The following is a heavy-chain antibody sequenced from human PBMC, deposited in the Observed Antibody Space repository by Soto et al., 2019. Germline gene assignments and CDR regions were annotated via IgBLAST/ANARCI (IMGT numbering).Heavy chain of an antibody. V-gene: IGHV4-31*03. CDR1: GGSISSGGYY. D-gene: IGHD3-16*02. J-gene: IGHJ4*02. Sequence: PSETLSLTCTVSGGSISSGGYYWSWIRQHPGKGLEWIGYIYYSGSTYYNPSLKSRVTISVDTSKNQFSLKLSSVTAADTAVYYCARDYIWGSYRWLDYWGQGTLVTVSS. CDR2: IYYSGST. CDR3: ARDYIWGSYRWLDY.